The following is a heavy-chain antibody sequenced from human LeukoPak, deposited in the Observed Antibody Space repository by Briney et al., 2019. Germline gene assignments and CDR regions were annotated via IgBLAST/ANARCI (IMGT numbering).Heavy chain of an antibody. CDR1: GGSISISNW. CDR2: FYHSGST. Sequence: SGTLSLTCAVSGGSISISNWWSWVRQPPGKGLEWIGEFYHSGSTNYNPSLKSRVTISVDKSKNQFSLKLSSVTAADTAVYYCARSDYGDLPYFDYWGQGTLVTVSS. CDR3: ARSDYGDLPYFDY. J-gene: IGHJ4*02. V-gene: IGHV4-4*02. D-gene: IGHD4-17*01.